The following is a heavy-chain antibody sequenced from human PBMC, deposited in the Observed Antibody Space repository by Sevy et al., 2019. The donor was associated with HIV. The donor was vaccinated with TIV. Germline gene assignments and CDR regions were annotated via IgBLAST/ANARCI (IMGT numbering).Heavy chain of an antibody. V-gene: IGHV3-23*01. J-gene: IGHJ4*02. CDR2: ISGSGGGT. CDR1: GFTFSSYA. D-gene: IGHD4-17*01. Sequence: GGSLRLSCAASGFTFSSYAMSWVRQAPGKGLEWVSAISGSGGGTYYADSVKGRFTISRDNSKNTLYLQMNSLRAEDTAVYYCAKSLGLYGDSIDYWGQGTLVTVSS. CDR3: AKSLGLYGDSIDY.